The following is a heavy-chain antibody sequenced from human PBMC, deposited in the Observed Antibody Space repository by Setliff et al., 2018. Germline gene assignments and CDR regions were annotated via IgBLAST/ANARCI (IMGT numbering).Heavy chain of an antibody. Sequence: GGSLRLSCAASGFTFSSYEMNWVRQAPGKGLEWVSFISSSGSTIYYADSVKGRFTISRDNAKNSLYLQMNSLRAEDTAVYYCACPDILTGLYDYWGQGTLVTVSS. D-gene: IGHD3-9*01. V-gene: IGHV3-48*03. CDR1: GFTFSSYE. J-gene: IGHJ4*02. CDR2: ISSSGSTI. CDR3: ACPDILTGLYDY.